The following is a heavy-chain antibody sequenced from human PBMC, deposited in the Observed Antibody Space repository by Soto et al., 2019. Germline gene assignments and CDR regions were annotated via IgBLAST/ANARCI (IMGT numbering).Heavy chain of an antibody. D-gene: IGHD5-18*01. Sequence: ASVKVSCKASGYTFTSYGISWVRQAPGQGLEWMGWISAYNGNTNYAQKLQGRVTMTTDTSTSTAYMELRSLRSDDTAVYYCARLQYSYGYSWFVSWCPGTLVVVST. CDR1: GYTFTSYG. CDR2: ISAYNGNT. J-gene: IGHJ5*01. CDR3: ARLQYSYGYSWFVS. V-gene: IGHV1-18*04.